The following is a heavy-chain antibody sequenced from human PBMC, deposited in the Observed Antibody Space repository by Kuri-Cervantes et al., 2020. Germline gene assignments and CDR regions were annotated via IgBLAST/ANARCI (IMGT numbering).Heavy chain of an antibody. CDR3: AKENFDWLLYIDF. D-gene: IGHD3-9*01. CDR1: GFIFENYW. J-gene: IGHJ4*02. V-gene: IGHV3-7*03. CDR2: IEPDGSKT. Sequence: GESLKISCTASGFIFENYWMNWVRQTPDKGLEWVANIEPDGSKTYYVDSVTGRSTISRDNSKNTVYLQMNSLRAEDTAVYYCAKENFDWLLYIDFWGQGTLVTVSS.